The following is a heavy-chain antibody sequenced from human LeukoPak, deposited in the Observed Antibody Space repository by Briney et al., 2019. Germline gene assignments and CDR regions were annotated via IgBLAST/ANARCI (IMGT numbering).Heavy chain of an antibody. CDR1: GGSFNDYD. D-gene: IGHD1-1*01. V-gene: IGHV4-34*01. CDR3: ARYVPVKTGPTRASFDY. J-gene: IGHJ4*02. CDR2: INGSGAT. Sequence: PSETLSLTCSVYGGSFNDYDWSWVRQAPGRGLQWIGEINGSGATNCDPSLKSRVTMSIDTSKSQFSLSLRSVTAADTAVYFCARYVPVKTGPTRASFDYWGQGILVSVSS.